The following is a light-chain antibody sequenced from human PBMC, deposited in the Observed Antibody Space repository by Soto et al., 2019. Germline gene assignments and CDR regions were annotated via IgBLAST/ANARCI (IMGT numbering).Light chain of an antibody. V-gene: IGKV3-11*01. Sequence: EIVLTQSPATVSLSPGDTATLSCRATQRVSTYLAWYQQKPGQAPRLLIYDASNRAPGIPARFSGSGSETDFTLTISSLEPEDFAVYYCHQRSNWPLTFGGGTKVDI. CDR2: DAS. CDR3: HQRSNWPLT. J-gene: IGKJ4*01. CDR1: QRVSTY.